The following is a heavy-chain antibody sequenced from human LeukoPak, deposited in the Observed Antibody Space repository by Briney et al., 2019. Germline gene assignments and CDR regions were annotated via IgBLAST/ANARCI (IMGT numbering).Heavy chain of an antibody. CDR1: GGSISSSTYY. Sequence: SETLSLTCTVSGGSISSSTYYWTWIRQPPGKGLEWIGEINHSGSTNSNPSLKSRVTTSVDTSKKQFSLQLTSVTAADTAVYYCARRLGRRFGERFYYYYYMDVWGKGTTVTISS. D-gene: IGHD3-10*01. V-gene: IGHV4-39*07. J-gene: IGHJ6*03. CDR3: ARRLGRRFGERFYYYYYMDV. CDR2: INHSGST.